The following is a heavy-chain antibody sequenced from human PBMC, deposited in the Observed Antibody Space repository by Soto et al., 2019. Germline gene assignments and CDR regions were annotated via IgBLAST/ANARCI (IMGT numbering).Heavy chain of an antibody. CDR2: TYFHGST. V-gene: IGHV4-59*01. J-gene: IGHJ5*02. CDR1: GGSISHYP. Sequence: QLQLQESGPGLVKPSETLSLSCIVSGGSISHYPWSWIRQSPGKGLQWIGYTYFHGSTKYNPSLRSRVSISVDMSKNRLSLTLTSVTAADTAVYYCARSFYPWGQGTLVTVSS. CDR3: ARSFYP.